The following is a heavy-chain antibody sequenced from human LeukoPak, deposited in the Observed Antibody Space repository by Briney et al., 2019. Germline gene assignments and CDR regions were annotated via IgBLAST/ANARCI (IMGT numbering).Heavy chain of an antibody. V-gene: IGHV3-7*01. CDR3: AKSLDY. J-gene: IGHJ4*02. Sequence: GGSLRLSCAASGFTFGTSWMDWVRQAPGKGLEWVANIKGDGSETNYGDSTKGRFTIFRDNARNSLYLHMHSLRVEDTAIYYCAKSLDYWGQGTRSPSPQ. CDR1: GFTFGTSW. CDR2: IKGDGSET.